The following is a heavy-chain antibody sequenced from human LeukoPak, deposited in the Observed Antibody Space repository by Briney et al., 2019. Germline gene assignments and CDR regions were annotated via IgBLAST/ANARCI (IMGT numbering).Heavy chain of an antibody. Sequence: GASVKVSCKASGYTFTGYYTHWVRQAPGQGLEGMGRINPNSGGTNYAQKFQGRVTMTRDTSISTAYMELSRLRSDDTAVYYCARGGGWLQLRGTNLDYWGQGTLVTVSS. CDR2: INPNSGGT. D-gene: IGHD5-24*01. V-gene: IGHV1-2*06. CDR1: GYTFTGYY. J-gene: IGHJ4*02. CDR3: ARGGGWLQLRGTNLDY.